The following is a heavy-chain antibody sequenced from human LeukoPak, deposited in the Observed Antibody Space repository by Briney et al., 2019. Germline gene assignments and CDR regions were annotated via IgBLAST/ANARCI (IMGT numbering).Heavy chain of an antibody. Sequence: GGSLRLSCAASGFIFSSYAMNWVRQAPGKGLEWGSGISDSGDRIYYADSVKGRFTISRDNSKNTLYLQMNSLRAEDTAVYYCARENWGDYFDYWGQGTLVTVSS. J-gene: IGHJ4*02. CDR2: ISDSGDRI. CDR3: ARENWGDYFDY. D-gene: IGHD7-27*01. CDR1: GFIFSSYA. V-gene: IGHV3-23*01.